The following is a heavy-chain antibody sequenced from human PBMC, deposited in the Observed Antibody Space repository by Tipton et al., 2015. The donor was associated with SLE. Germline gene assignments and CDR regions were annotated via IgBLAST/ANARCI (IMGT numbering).Heavy chain of an antibody. Sequence: TLSLTCTVSGGSISSGDYYWSWIRQPPGKGLEWIGYIYYSGSTYYNPSLKSRVTISVDTSKNQLSLKLSSVTAADTAVYYCARGDAGLAYCGGDCWDYWGHGALVTVSS. CDR1: GGSISSGDYY. CDR3: ARGDAGLAYCGGDCWDY. V-gene: IGHV4-30-4*02. CDR2: IYYSGST. D-gene: IGHD2-21*02. J-gene: IGHJ4*01.